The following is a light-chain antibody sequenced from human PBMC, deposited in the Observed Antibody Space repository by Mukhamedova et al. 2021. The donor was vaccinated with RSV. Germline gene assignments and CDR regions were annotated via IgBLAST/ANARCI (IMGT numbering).Light chain of an antibody. J-gene: IGLJ2*01. Sequence: APKLLIYEVSDRPSGVSNRFSGSKSGNTASLTISGLQAEDEGDYYCSSYRSDRVVLFGGGTKLTVL. V-gene: IGLV2-14*01. CDR2: EVS. CDR3: SSYRSDRVVL.